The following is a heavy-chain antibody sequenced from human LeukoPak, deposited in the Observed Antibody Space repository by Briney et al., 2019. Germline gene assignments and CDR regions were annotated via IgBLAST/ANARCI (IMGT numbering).Heavy chain of an antibody. J-gene: IGHJ6*02. CDR3: AREIGELGMDV. CDR1: GYTFTSYY. Sequence: ASVKVSCKASGYTFTSYYMHWVRQAPGQGLEWMGIINPSGGSTSYAQKFQGRVTMTTDTSTSTAYMELRSLRSDDTAVYYCAREIGELGMDVWGQGTTVTVSS. D-gene: IGHD1-7*01. CDR2: INPSGGST. V-gene: IGHV1-46*01.